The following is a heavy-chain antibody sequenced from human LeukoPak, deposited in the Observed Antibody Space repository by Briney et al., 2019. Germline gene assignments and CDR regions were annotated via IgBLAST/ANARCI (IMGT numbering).Heavy chain of an antibody. CDR1: GFSFGSYF. V-gene: IGHV3-7*03. Sequence: GGSLRLSCAASGFSFGSYFMTWVRQAPGKGLEWVANMNQDGSEKYYVDSVKGRFTISRDNAKNSLYLQMNSLRAEDTALYYCAKGGGYSGYLWYFDYWGQGTLVTVSS. CDR2: MNQDGSEK. D-gene: IGHD5-12*01. CDR3: AKGGGYSGYLWYFDY. J-gene: IGHJ4*02.